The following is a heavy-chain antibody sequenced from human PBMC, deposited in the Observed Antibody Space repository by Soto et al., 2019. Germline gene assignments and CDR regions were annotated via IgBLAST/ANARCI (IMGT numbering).Heavy chain of an antibody. CDR1: GNTITKYY. CDR3: ARDTSGWSLYGMDV. J-gene: IGHJ6*02. D-gene: IGHD6-19*01. V-gene: IGHV1-46*01. Sequence: QEELVQSGAEVKKPGASVTISCKASGNTITKYYIHWVRQAPGRVLEWMGKINPGGGSARYAQKSLGRVTVYRDTSAGTVYMDLSSLRSEDTAVYYCARDTSGWSLYGMDVWGQGTTVTVSS. CDR2: INPGGGSA.